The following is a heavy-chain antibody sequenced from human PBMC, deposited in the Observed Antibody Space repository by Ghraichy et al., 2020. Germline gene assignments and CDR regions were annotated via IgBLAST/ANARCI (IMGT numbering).Heavy chain of an antibody. CDR3: AQFGGRLSYYYYYGMDV. D-gene: IGHD3-10*01. J-gene: IGHJ6*02. CDR2: IYYSGST. Sequence: SQTLSLTCTVSGGSISSGDYYWSWIRQPPGKGLEWIGYIYYSGSTYYNPSLKSRVTISVDTSKNQFSLKLSSVTAADTAVYYCAQFGGRLSYYYYYGMDVWGQGTTVTVSS. V-gene: IGHV4-30-4*01. CDR1: GGSISSGDYY.